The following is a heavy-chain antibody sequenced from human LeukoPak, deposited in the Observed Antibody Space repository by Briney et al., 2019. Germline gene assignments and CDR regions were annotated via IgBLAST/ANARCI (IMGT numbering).Heavy chain of an antibody. CDR3: ARDQGGIVGSRRGAFDI. Sequence: IYHSGSTYYNPSLKSRVTISVDRSKNQFSLKLSSVTAADTAVYYCARDQGGIVGSRRGAFDIWGQGTMVTVSS. V-gene: IGHV4-30-2*01. CDR2: IYHSGST. J-gene: IGHJ3*02. D-gene: IGHD1-26*01.